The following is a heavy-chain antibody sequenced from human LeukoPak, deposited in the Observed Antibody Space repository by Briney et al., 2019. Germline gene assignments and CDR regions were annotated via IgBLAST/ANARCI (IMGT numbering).Heavy chain of an antibody. CDR2: IRSSGNTI. CDR3: ATYGSGSGTFFDS. V-gene: IGHV3-11*04. Sequence: GGSLRLSCAASGFTFSDYSMSWIRQAPGKGLEWVSYIRSSGNTIYYADSVKGRFTISRDNAKNSLYLQMNNLRAEDTARYYCATYGSGSGTFFDSWGQGTLVTVSS. CDR1: GFTFSDYS. J-gene: IGHJ4*01. D-gene: IGHD3-10*01.